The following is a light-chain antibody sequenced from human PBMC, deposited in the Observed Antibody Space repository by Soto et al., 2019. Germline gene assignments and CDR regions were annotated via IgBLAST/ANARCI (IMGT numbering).Light chain of an antibody. J-gene: IGKJ5*01. CDR3: QQYDNWPPIT. Sequence: EIVLTQSPGTLSLSPGERATLSCRASQSLNARYLAWYQVKPGQAPRLLFYGASSRATGIPDRFIGSGSGTEFTLTISSLQSEDFAVYYCQQYDNWPPITFGQGTRLEIK. V-gene: IGKV3-20*01. CDR2: GAS. CDR1: QSLNARY.